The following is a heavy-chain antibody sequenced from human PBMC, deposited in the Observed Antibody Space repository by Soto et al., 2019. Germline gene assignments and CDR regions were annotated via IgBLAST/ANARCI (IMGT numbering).Heavy chain of an antibody. CDR1: GGSISSYY. D-gene: IGHD3-3*01. V-gene: IGHV4-59*08. CDR3: ARTGNSGGYYDFWSGYYSDYYYMDV. Sequence: SETLSLTCTVSGGSISSYYWSWIRQPPGKGLEWIGYIYYSGSTNYNPSLKSRVTISVDTSKNQFSLKLSSVTAADTAVYYCARTGNSGGYYDFWSGYYSDYYYMDVWGKGTTVTVAS. CDR2: IYYSGST. J-gene: IGHJ6*03.